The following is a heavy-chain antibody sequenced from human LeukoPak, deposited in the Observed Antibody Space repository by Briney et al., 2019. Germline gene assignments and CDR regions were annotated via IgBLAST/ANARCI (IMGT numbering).Heavy chain of an antibody. CDR2: INPNSGGT. V-gene: IGHV1-2*02. CDR3: ARARHTYGYYYGSGGKDFDY. D-gene: IGHD3-10*01. CDR1: GYTFTGYY. J-gene: IGHJ4*02. Sequence: GASVKVSCKASGYTFTGYYMHWVRQAPGQGLEWMGWINPNSGGTNYAQKFQGRVTMTRDTSISTAYMELSRLRSDDTAVYYCARARHTYGYYYGSGGKDFDYWGQGTLVTVSS.